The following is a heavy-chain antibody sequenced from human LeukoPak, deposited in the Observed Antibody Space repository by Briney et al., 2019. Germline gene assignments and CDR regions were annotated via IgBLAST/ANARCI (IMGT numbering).Heavy chain of an antibody. CDR2: IYYSGST. CDR3: ARDRSGYYYNWFDP. CDR1: GGSISSGGYS. J-gene: IGHJ5*02. D-gene: IGHD3-3*01. V-gene: IGHV4-30-4*01. Sequence: SQTLSLTCAVSGGSISSGGYSWSWIRQPPGKGLEWIGYIYYSGSTYYNPSLKSRVTISVDTSKNQFSLKLSSVTAADTAVYYCARDRSGYYYNWFDPWGQGILVTVSS.